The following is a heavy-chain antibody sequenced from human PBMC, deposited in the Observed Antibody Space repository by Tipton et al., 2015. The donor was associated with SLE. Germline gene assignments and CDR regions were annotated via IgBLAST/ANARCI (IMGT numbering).Heavy chain of an antibody. CDR3: ASGRGSFGDY. V-gene: IGHV1-69*05. CDR1: GGAFSSYA. D-gene: IGHD5-18*01. J-gene: IGHJ4*02. CDR2: IIPILGTA. Sequence: QSGPEVKKPGSSVKVSCKASGGAFSSYAITWVRQAPGQGLEWMGGIIPILGTANYAQKFQGRVTITTDEFTTTGYMELSSLRSEDTAVYYCASGRGSFGDYWGQGTLVTVSS.